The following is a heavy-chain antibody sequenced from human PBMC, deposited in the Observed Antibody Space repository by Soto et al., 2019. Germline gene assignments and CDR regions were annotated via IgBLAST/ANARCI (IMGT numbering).Heavy chain of an antibody. Sequence: PGGSRSLSCPASGFTFSSYAMSWVRQAPGKGLEWVSAISGSGGSTYYADSVKGRFTISRDNSKNTLYLQMNSLRAEDTAVYYCAKDMRLQSIAVAGTGFDYWGQGTLVTVS. V-gene: IGHV3-23*01. D-gene: IGHD6-19*01. J-gene: IGHJ4*02. CDR2: ISGSGGST. CDR1: GFTFSSYA. CDR3: AKDMRLQSIAVAGTGFDY.